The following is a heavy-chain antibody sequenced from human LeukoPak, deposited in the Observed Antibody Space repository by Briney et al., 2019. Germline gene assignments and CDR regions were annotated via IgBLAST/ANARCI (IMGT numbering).Heavy chain of an antibody. CDR2: ISWNGARI. V-gene: IGHV3-43*01. J-gene: IGHJ4*02. CDR3: VKDLVAASENVRGWYPMDY. CDR1: GFTFAENT. D-gene: IGHD6-19*01. Sequence: PGGFLRLSCAASGFTFAENTMHWVRQAPGKGLEWVSLISWNGARIHYGDSVKGRFTISRDNSKNSLYLQMNSLRTEDTALYYCVKDLVAASENVRGWYPMDYWGQGTLVTVSS.